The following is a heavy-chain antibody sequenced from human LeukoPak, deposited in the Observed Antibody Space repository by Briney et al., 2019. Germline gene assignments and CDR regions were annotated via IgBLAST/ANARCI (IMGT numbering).Heavy chain of an antibody. D-gene: IGHD3-10*01. CDR3: ARLWFGQTYNWFDP. V-gene: IGHV3-11*01. J-gene: IGHJ5*02. CDR2: ISSIGSTI. CDR1: GFTFSDYY. Sequence: KSGGYLRLSCAASGFTFSDYYMSWIRQAPGKGLDWVSYISSIGSTIYYADSVKGRFTISRDNAKNSLYLQMNSLRAEDTAVYYCARLWFGQTYNWFDPWGQGTLVTVSS.